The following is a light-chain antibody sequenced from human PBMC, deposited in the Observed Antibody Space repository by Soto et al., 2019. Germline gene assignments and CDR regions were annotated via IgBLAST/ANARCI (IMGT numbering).Light chain of an antibody. Sequence: DIQMTQSPSTLSGSVGDRVTITCRASQTISSWLAWYQQKPGKAPKLLIYKASTLKSGVPSRFSGSGSGTEFTLTISSLQPEDFATYYCLQHNGYPLTFGGGTKVDIK. V-gene: IGKV1-5*03. J-gene: IGKJ4*01. CDR1: QTISSW. CDR2: KAS. CDR3: LQHNGYPLT.